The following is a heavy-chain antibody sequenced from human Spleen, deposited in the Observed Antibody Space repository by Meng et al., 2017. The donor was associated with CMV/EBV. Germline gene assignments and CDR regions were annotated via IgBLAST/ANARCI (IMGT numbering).Heavy chain of an antibody. V-gene: IGHV3-23*01. Sequence: GGSLKISCAASGFTFNNYAMSWVRQAPGKGLEWVSGITGSGGSTYYAESVKGRFTISRDNSKNTLYLQMNSLRAEDTAVYYCAKVRIASLGMDVWGQGTTVTVSS. D-gene: IGHD6-6*01. J-gene: IGHJ6*02. CDR3: AKVRIASLGMDV. CDR1: GFTFNNYA. CDR2: ITGSGGST.